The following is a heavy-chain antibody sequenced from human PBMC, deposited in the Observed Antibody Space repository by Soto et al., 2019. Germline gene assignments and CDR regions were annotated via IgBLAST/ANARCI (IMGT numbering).Heavy chain of an antibody. CDR1: GFSFSNFG. V-gene: IGHV3-30*18. CDR3: VKGSDVARQELDY. J-gene: IGHJ4*02. D-gene: IGHD3-3*01. CDR2: ISADGSDK. Sequence: QVQLVESGGGVVQPGRSLRLSCAASGFSFSNFGMHWVRQAPGKGLEWVAGISADGSDKYFSGSVKGQFTISRDNSKNTLFLQMNSLRVEDTAVYYCVKGSDVARQELDYWGQGTLVTVSS.